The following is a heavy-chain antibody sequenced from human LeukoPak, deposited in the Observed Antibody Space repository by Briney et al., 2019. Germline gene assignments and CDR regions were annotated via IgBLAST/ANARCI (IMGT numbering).Heavy chain of an antibody. CDR3: ARRYCGGDCLNGDYFGY. CDR1: GYSFPNYW. J-gene: IGHJ4*02. D-gene: IGHD2-21*02. V-gene: IGHV5-51*01. CDR2: IYPGDSDT. Sequence: GESLKISCKASGYSFPNYWIGWVRQMPGKGLEWMASIYPGDSDTRYSPSFQGQVTISADKSISTAYLQWSSLKASDTAMYYCARRYCGGDCLNGDYFGYWGQGTLVTVSS.